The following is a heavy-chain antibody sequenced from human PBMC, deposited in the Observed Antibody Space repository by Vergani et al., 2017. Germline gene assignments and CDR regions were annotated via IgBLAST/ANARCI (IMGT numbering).Heavy chain of an antibody. CDR2: IQFDGSNQ. V-gene: IGHV3-30*02. CDR1: GFTLSNYD. D-gene: IGHD3-16*01. CDR3: ANHFRGWGIDY. Sequence: QVQLVESGGGVVQRGGSLRLSCATSGFTLSNYDMQWIRQGPGKGLEFVAVIQFDGSNQYYADSVKGRFTLSRDFSKNTLYLQMNSLRTDDTATYYCANHFRGWGIDYWGQGTQVIVSS. J-gene: IGHJ4*02.